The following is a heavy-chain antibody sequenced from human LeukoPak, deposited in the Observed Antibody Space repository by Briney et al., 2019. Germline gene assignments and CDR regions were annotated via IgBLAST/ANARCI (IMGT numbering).Heavy chain of an antibody. D-gene: IGHD3-10*02. CDR2: IGSDYKT. CDR1: GFTIGGFA. Sequence: GGSLRLSCAASGFTIGGFAMTWVRQAPGKGLEWVSSIGSDYKTHYSESVKGRFAISRDNSQSTVFLQMNSLRAEDTALYYCAKDLRYYVAMDVWGQGTAVTVSS. CDR3: AKDLRYYVAMDV. V-gene: IGHV3-23*01. J-gene: IGHJ6*02.